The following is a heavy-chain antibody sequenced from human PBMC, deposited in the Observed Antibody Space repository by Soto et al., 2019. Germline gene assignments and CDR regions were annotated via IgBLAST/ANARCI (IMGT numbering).Heavy chain of an antibody. CDR2: ISGYNGNT. CDR1: GYTFTNYG. CDR3: ARQGQAPYYYYGMDV. J-gene: IGHJ6*02. Sequence: QVQVVQSGDEVKKPGASVKVSCKASGYTFTNYGFSWVRQAPGQGLEWMGWISGYNGNTKYAEKFQGRVTMTTDTSTRTANMELRSLRSDDTAVYYCARQGQAPYYYYGMDVWGQWTAVTVSS. V-gene: IGHV1-18*01.